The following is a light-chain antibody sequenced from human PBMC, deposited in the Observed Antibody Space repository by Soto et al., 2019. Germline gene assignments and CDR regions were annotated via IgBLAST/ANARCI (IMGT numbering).Light chain of an antibody. CDR1: QSVSSSY. CDR3: QQYNNWPLIT. V-gene: IGKV3D-15*01. J-gene: IGKJ5*01. Sequence: EILLTQSPGTLSFSPGERATLSCRASQSVSSSYLAWYQQKPGQAPRLLIYGASSRATGIPARFSGSGSGTEFTLTISSLQSEDFAVYYCQQYNNWPLITFGQGTRLEIK. CDR2: GAS.